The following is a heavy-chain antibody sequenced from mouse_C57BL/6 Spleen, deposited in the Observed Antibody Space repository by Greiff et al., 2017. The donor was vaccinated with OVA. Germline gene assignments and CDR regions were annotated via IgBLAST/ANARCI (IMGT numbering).Heavy chain of an antibody. CDR1: GYAFSSYW. D-gene: IGHD1-1*01. CDR2: IYPGDGDT. J-gene: IGHJ2*01. V-gene: IGHV1-80*01. Sequence: VMLVESGAELVKPGASVKISCKASGYAFSSYWMNWVKQRPGKGLEWIGQIYPGDGDTNYNGKFKGKATLTADKSSSTAYMQLSSLTSEDSAVYFCARDTTVTGYFDYWGQGTTLTVSS. CDR3: ARDTTVTGYFDY.